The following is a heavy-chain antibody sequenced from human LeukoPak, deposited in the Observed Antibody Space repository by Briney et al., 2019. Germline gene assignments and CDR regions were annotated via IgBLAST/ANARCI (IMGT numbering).Heavy chain of an antibody. CDR2: LYSGGNT. Sequence: PGGSLRLSCAASGFTFSSYGMHWVRQAPGKGLEWVSVLYSGGNTYYADSVKGRFSISRDNSKNTLYLQMNSLRAEDTAVYYCASYGSGRYYFDYWGQGTLVTVSS. D-gene: IGHD3-10*01. V-gene: IGHV3-NL1*01. CDR3: ASYGSGRYYFDY. CDR1: GFTFSSYG. J-gene: IGHJ4*02.